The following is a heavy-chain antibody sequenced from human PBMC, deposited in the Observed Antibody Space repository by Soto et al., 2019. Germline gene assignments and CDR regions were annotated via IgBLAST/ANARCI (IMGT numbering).Heavy chain of an antibody. CDR1: GCTCSSYA. J-gene: IGHJ4*02. CDR2: ISGSGGST. V-gene: IGHV3-23*01. D-gene: IGHD5-18*01. Sequence: GGSLRLSCAASGCTCSSYAMSWVRQAPGKGLEWVSAISGSGGSTYYADSVKGRFTISRDNSKNTLYLQMNSLRAEYTAVYYCAKASEVTSLFDYWGQGTLVTVSS. CDR3: AKASEVTSLFDY.